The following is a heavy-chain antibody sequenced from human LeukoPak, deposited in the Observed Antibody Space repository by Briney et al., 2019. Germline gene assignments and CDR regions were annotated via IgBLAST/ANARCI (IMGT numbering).Heavy chain of an antibody. D-gene: IGHD2-2*01. Sequence: SETLSLTCTVSGGSISSGDYYWSWIRQPPGKGLEWIGYIYYSGSTYYNPSLKSRVTISVDTSKNQLSLKLSSVTAADTAVYYCASGDCSSTSCFGFDAFDIWGQGTMVTVSS. CDR1: GGSISSGDYY. J-gene: IGHJ3*02. V-gene: IGHV4-30-4*08. CDR2: IYYSGST. CDR3: ASGDCSSTSCFGFDAFDI.